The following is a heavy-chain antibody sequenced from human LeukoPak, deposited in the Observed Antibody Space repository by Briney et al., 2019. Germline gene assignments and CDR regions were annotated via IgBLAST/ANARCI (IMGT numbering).Heavy chain of an antibody. D-gene: IGHD4-11*01. CDR3: ARAFYSNLPNY. CDR1: GDSMSNHY. Sequence: SETLSLTCTVSGDSMSNHYWSCIRQPPGKGLEWIGHIYSTGSTTYSPSLKSRVLMSADTSKNQFSLKLSSVTAADTAVYYCARAFYSNLPNYWGQGTLVTVSS. V-gene: IGHV4-59*11. CDR2: IYSTGST. J-gene: IGHJ4*02.